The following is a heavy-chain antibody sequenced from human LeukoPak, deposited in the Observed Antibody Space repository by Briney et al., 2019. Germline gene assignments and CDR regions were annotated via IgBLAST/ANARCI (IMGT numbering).Heavy chain of an antibody. CDR3: ARPQLLSPFDI. CDR2: INPNSGGT. V-gene: IGHV1-2*02. Sequence: ASVKVSCKASGYTFTDYYIHRVRQAPGQGLEWLGWINPNSGGTKYAQKFQGRVTMTRDPSISTAYMELSRLKSDDTAVYYCARPQLLSPFDIWGQGTMVTVSS. D-gene: IGHD2-2*01. J-gene: IGHJ3*02. CDR1: GYTFTDYY.